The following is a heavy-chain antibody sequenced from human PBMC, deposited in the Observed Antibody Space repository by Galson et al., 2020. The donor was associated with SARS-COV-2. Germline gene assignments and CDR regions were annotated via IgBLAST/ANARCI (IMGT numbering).Heavy chain of an antibody. CDR1: GGSFSGYY. J-gene: IGHJ3*02. D-gene: IGHD3-22*01. CDR2: INHSGST. V-gene: IGHV4-34*01. Sequence: SETLSLTCAVYGGSFSGYYWSWIRQPPGKGLEWIGEINHSGSTNYNPSLKSRVTISVDTSKNQFSLKLSSATAADTAVYYCARGGSTMIVVVIPRNRGAFDIWGQGTMVTVSS. CDR3: ARGGSTMIVVVIPRNRGAFDI.